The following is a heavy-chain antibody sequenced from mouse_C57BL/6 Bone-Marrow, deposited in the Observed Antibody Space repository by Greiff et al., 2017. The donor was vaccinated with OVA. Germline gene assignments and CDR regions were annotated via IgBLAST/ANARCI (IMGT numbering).Heavy chain of an antibody. D-gene: IGHD2-4*01. CDR2: IHPNSGST. Sequence: QVQLQQPGAELVKPGASVKLSCKASGYTFTSYWMHWVKQRPGQGLEWIGMIHPNSGSTNYNEKFKSKATLTIDKASSTAYMQLSSLTSEDSAVYYCARADDYLDYWGQGTTLTVSS. CDR1: GYTFTSYW. J-gene: IGHJ2*01. V-gene: IGHV1-64*01. CDR3: ARADDYLDY.